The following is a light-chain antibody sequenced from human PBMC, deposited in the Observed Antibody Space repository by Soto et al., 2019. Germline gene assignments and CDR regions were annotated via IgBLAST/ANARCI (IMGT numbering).Light chain of an antibody. CDR1: SSDVGGYNY. CDR2: EVS. J-gene: IGLJ1*01. V-gene: IGLV2-14*01. CDR3: SSYTSSSSYV. Sequence: QSVLTQPASVSGSPGQSITISCTGTSSDVGGYNYVSWYQQHPGKAPKLMIYEVSNRPSGVSNRFSGSKSGNTASLTISGLQAEEEADYYCSSYTSSSSYVFGTGTEVTVL.